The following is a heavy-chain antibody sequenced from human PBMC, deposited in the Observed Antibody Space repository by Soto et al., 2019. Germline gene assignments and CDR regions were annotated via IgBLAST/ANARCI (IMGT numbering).Heavy chain of an antibody. CDR1: GFTLSSYS. V-gene: IGHV3-21*01. CDR2: ISSTSSYI. CDR3: ARDGPPHYDILTGPPRWFDP. D-gene: IGHD3-9*01. J-gene: IGHJ5*02. Sequence: GGSLRLSCAASGFTLSSYSMNWVRQAPGKGLEWVSSISSTSSYIYYADSVKGRFTISRDNAKNSLYLQMNSLRAEDTAVYYCARDGPPHYDILTGPPRWFDPWGQGTLVTGSS.